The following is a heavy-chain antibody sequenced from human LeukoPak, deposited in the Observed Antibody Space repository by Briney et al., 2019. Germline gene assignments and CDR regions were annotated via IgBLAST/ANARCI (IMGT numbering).Heavy chain of an antibody. CDR3: ARARGIAVAGD. Sequence: GGSLRFSCAASGFTFSSYGMHWVRQAPGKGLEWVAVIWYDGSNKYYADSVKGRFTISRDNSKNTLYLQMNSLRAEDTAVYYCARARGIAVAGDWGQGTLVTVSS. CDR1: GFTFSSYG. D-gene: IGHD6-19*01. CDR2: IWYDGSNK. V-gene: IGHV3-33*01. J-gene: IGHJ4*02.